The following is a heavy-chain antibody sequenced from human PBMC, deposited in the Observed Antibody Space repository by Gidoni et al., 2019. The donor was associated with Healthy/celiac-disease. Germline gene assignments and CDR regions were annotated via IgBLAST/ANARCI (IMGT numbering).Heavy chain of an antibody. CDR3: TRRFNGSEKYA. Sequence: EVQLVESGGGLVQPGGSLKISCAAYGLTFSGSAMHWVRQASGKGLEWVGRIRSKANSYATAYAASVKGRFTISRDDSKNTAYLQMNSLKTEDTAVYYCTRRFNGSEKYAWGQGTLVTVSS. V-gene: IGHV3-73*02. J-gene: IGHJ5*02. CDR1: GLTFSGSA. D-gene: IGHD2-8*01. CDR2: IRSKANSYAT.